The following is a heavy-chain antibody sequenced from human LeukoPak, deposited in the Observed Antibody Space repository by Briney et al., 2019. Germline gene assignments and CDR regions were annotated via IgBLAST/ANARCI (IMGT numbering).Heavy chain of an antibody. Sequence: AGGSLRLSCAASGFNFRSYWMTWVRQAPGKGLEWVSSISSSSSYIYYADSVKGRFTISRDNAKNSLYLQMNSLRAEDTAVYYCARGDWFDPWGQGTLVTVSS. CDR2: ISSSSSYI. V-gene: IGHV3-21*01. CDR3: ARGDWFDP. CDR1: GFNFRSYW. J-gene: IGHJ5*02.